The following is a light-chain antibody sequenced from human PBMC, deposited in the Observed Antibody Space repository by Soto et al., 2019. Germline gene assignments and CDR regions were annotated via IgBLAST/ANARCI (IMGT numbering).Light chain of an antibody. CDR2: DVS. J-gene: IGLJ1*01. CDR3: SSYTSSKSYV. V-gene: IGLV2-14*03. CDR1: SSDVGGYKY. Sequence: QSALTQPASVSGSPGQSIAISCTGSSSDVGGYKYVSWYQQHPGKAPKLMIYDVSNLPSGVSDRFSGSKSGNTASLTISGLQSEDEADYYCSSYTSSKSYVFGTGTKVTVL.